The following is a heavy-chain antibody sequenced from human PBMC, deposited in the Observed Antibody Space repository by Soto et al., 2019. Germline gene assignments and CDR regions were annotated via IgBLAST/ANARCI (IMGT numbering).Heavy chain of an antibody. Sequence: GGSLRLSCAASGFTFSGSAMHWVRQASGKGLEWVGRIRSKANSYATAYAASVKGRFTISRDDSKNTAYLQMNSLKTEDTAVYYCTSYPEWEDGELRLRIDYWGQGTLVTVSS. CDR3: TSYPEWEDGELRLRIDY. CDR1: GFTFSGSA. CDR2: IRSKANSYAT. D-gene: IGHD1-7*01. V-gene: IGHV3-73*01. J-gene: IGHJ4*02.